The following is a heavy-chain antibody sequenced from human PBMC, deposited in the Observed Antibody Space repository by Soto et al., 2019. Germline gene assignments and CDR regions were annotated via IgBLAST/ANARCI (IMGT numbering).Heavy chain of an antibody. CDR1: GYTFTSYG. CDR2: ISAYNGNT. J-gene: IGHJ4*02. V-gene: IGHV1-18*04. D-gene: IGHD3-16*02. CDR3: ARGLEYYDYVWGSYRTPFDY. Sequence: ASVKVSCQASGYTFTSYGISWVRQAPGQGLEWMGWISAYNGNTNYAQKLQGRVTMTTDTSTSTAYMELRSLRSDDTAVYYCARGLEYYDYVWGSYRTPFDYWGQGTLVTVSS.